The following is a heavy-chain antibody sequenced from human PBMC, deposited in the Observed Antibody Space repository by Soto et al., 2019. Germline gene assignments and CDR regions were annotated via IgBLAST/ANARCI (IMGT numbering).Heavy chain of an antibody. CDR3: ARVGLPPARDFQH. CDR2: SRNKANSYTT. D-gene: IGHD5-12*01. Sequence: EVQLVESGGGLVQPGGSLRLSCAASGFTFSDHYMDWVRQAPGKGLEWVGRSRNKANSYTTEYAASVKGRFIVSRDDSKNSLYLQMNSLKTEDTAVYYCARVGLPPARDFQHWGQGTLVTVSS. V-gene: IGHV3-72*01. J-gene: IGHJ1*01. CDR1: GFTFSDHY.